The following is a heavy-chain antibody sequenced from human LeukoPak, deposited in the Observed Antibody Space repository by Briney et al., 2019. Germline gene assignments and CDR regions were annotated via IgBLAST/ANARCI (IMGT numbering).Heavy chain of an antibody. Sequence: SVKVPCKASGYSFTSYDFNWVRQATGQGLEWKGLMNPKRGKTGYAQKSRGRVTMTRNTSISTAYMELSSLRPEDTAVYYCARARSGYYDSSGHSDYCGQGTLVTVSS. D-gene: IGHD3-22*01. CDR1: GYSFTSYD. J-gene: IGHJ4*02. V-gene: IGHV1-8*01. CDR2: MNPKRGKT. CDR3: ARARSGYYDSSGHSDY.